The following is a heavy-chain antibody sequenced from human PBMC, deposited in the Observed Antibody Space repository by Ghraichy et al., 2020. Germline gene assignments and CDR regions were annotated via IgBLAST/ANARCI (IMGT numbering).Heavy chain of an antibody. CDR1: GGTFSSYA. CDR3: ARDPVDTAMVNGAKEGYYYYGMDV. CDR2: IIPILGIA. J-gene: IGHJ6*02. Sequence: SVKVSCKASGGTFSSYAISWVRQAPGQGLEWMGRIIPILGIANYAQKFQGRVTITADKSTSTAYMELSSLRSEDTAVYYCARDPVDTAMVNGAKEGYYYYGMDVWGQGTTVTVSS. D-gene: IGHD5-18*01. V-gene: IGHV1-69*04.